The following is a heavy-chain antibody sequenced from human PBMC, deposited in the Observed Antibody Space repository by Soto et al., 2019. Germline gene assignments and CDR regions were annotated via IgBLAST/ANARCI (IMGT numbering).Heavy chain of an antibody. Sequence: QLQLQESGPGLVKPSETLSLTCTVSSGSISSSNYYWGWIRQPPWNGLEWNGRIYYSGSTYYNPALKSLVTIAVDTSKNKFSWKLSSVTAADTAVYYCARHSYCLKVYWFDPWGQGTLVTVSS. J-gene: IGHJ5*02. CDR2: IYYSGST. CDR3: ARHSYCLKVYWFDP. V-gene: IGHV4-39*01. D-gene: IGHD1-20*01. CDR1: SGSISSSNYY.